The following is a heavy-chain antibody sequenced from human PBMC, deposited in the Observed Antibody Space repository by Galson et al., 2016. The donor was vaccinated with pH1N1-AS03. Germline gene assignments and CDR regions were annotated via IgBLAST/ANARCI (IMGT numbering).Heavy chain of an antibody. Sequence: SLRLSCAASGFSISTYSMNWVRQAPGKGLAWVSSISSIGSYIYYADSVKGRSTISRDHAKNSRYLQMNSLRAEDTAEYFCARERGPGGDYADVLDYWGQGTLVTVSS. V-gene: IGHV3-21*01. CDR3: ARERGPGGDYADVLDY. J-gene: IGHJ4*02. CDR2: ISSIGSYI. CDR1: GFSISTYS. D-gene: IGHD3-16*01.